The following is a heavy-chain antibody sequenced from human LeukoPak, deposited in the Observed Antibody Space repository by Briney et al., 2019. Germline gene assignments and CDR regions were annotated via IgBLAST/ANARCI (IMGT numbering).Heavy chain of an antibody. J-gene: IGHJ6*03. CDR3: ARLAAPTYYYYMDV. CDR1: GYTFTSYD. Sequence: GASVKVSCKASGYTFTSYDINWVRQATGQGLEWMGWMNPNSGNTGYAQKFQGRATITRNTSISTAYMELSSLRSEDTAVYYCARLAAPTYYYYMDVWGKGTTVTVSS. CDR2: MNPNSGNT. V-gene: IGHV1-8*03. D-gene: IGHD6-6*01.